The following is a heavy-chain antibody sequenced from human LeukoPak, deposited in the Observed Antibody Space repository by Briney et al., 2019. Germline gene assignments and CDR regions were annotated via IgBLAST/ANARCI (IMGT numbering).Heavy chain of an antibody. CDR2: INHSGST. Sequence: SETLSLTCAVYGGSSSGYYWSWIRQPPGKGLEWIGEINHSGSTNYNPSLKSRVTISVDTSKNQFSLKLSSVTAADTAVYYCARGDTVAARPGRFDYWGQGTLVTVSS. CDR1: GGSSSGYY. D-gene: IGHD6-6*01. J-gene: IGHJ4*02. CDR3: ARGDTVAARPGRFDY. V-gene: IGHV4-34*01.